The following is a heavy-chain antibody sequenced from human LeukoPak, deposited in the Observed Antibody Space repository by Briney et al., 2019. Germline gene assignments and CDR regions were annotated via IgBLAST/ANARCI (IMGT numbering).Heavy chain of an antibody. J-gene: IGHJ4*02. Sequence: PAGSLRLSCAASGFTFSSYSTNWVRQAPGKGLEWFSSISSSSSYKYYADSTKGRFTISRANAKNSMYLQMTSLRAEDRAVYYCARGRAATWRPTPVDYWGQGTLVTVSS. CDR1: GFTFSSYS. CDR2: ISSSSSYK. D-gene: IGHD6-25*01. CDR3: ARGRAATWRPTPVDY. V-gene: IGHV3-21*01.